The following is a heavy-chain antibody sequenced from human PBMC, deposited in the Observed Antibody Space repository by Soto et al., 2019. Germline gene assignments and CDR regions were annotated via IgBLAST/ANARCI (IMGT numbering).Heavy chain of an antibody. D-gene: IGHD2-15*01. Sequence: QVQLVQSGAEVKKPGSSVKVSCKASGGTFSSYAISWVRQAPGQGLEWMGGIIPIFGTANYAQKFQGRVTITADEATSTASMELSSLRSEDTAVYYCARALSGYCSGGSCPTSAFDIWGQGTMVTVSS. J-gene: IGHJ3*02. CDR2: IIPIFGTA. CDR1: GGTFSSYA. V-gene: IGHV1-69*01. CDR3: ARALSGYCSGGSCPTSAFDI.